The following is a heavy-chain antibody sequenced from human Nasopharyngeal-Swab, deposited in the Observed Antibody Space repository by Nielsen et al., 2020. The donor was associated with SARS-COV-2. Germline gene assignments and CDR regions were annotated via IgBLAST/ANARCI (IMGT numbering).Heavy chain of an antibody. CDR3: ARDKYYDFWSGSNEGWYFDL. CDR2: FYRGGST. V-gene: IGHV3-53*01. D-gene: IGHD3-3*01. Sequence: SCKASGFSVSSNYMSWVRQAPGKGLEWVSVFYRGGSTYYADSVKDRFTISRDTSKNTLYLQMNSLRAEDTAVYYCARDKYYDFWSGSNEGWYFDLWGRGTLVTVSS. J-gene: IGHJ2*01. CDR1: GFSVSSNY.